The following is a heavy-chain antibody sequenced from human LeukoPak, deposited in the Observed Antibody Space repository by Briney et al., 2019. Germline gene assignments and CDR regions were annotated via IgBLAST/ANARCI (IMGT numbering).Heavy chain of an antibody. J-gene: IGHJ4*02. CDR3: ALYSSTWY. V-gene: IGHV1-46*01. D-gene: IGHD6-13*01. CDR1: GYTFTTYY. Sequence: ASVTVSCKASGYTFTTYYIHWVRQAPGQGLEWMGIINPTGGSTTYAQKFQGRVTMTRDTSTSTVFMEVNSLRSEDTAVYYCALYSSTWYWGQGTLVTVSS. CDR2: INPTGGST.